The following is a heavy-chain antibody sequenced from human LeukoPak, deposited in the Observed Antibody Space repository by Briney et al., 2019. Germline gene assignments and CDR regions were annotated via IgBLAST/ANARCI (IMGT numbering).Heavy chain of an antibody. CDR1: GFTFSSYA. J-gene: IGHJ4*02. CDR3: AKDAPHGSGSYFRGTPYFDY. CDR2: ISGSGGST. V-gene: IGHV3-23*01. Sequence: GGSLRLSCAASGFTFSSYAVSWVRQAPGKGLEWVSAISGSGGSTYYADSVKGRFTISRDNSKNTLYLQMNSLRAEDTAVYYCAKDAPHGSGSYFRGTPYFDYWGQGTLVTVSS. D-gene: IGHD3-10*01.